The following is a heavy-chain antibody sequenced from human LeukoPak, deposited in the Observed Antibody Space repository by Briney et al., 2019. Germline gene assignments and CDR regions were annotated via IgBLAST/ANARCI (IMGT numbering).Heavy chain of an antibody. CDR1: GYTFTSYD. J-gene: IGHJ6*02. Sequence: ASVKVSCKASGYTFTSYDINWVRQATGQGLEWMGWMNPNSGNIGYAQKFQGRVTMTRNTSISTAYMELSSLRSEDTAVYYCARGTLVRRADYYYYGMDVWGQGTTVTVSS. D-gene: IGHD3-10*01. CDR2: MNPNSGNI. V-gene: IGHV1-8*01. CDR3: ARGTLVRRADYYYYGMDV.